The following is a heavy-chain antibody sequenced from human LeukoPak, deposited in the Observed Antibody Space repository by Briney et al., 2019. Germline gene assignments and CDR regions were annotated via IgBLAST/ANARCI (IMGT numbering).Heavy chain of an antibody. CDR3: ARDTGSSPGDY. CDR2: ISTYNGDT. V-gene: IGHV1-18*01. J-gene: IGHJ4*02. D-gene: IGHD1-26*01. Sequence: GASVKVSCKASGYTFTSYGLTWVRQAPGQGLEWMGWISTYNGDTNYAQNLQGRVTMTTDTSTSTAYMDLRSLRSDDTAVYYCARDTGSSPGDYWGQGTLVTVSS. CDR1: GYTFTSYG.